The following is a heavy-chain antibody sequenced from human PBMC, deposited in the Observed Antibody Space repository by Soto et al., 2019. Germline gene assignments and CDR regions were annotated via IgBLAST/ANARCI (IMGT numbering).Heavy chain of an antibody. CDR2: IIPVSPIA. CDR1: GGIPISFG. Sequence: VKVSCHPSGGIPISFGINWVRQAPGQGLEWMGGIIPVSPIANYAQKFQGRVTITAGKSTNTAYMELSSLRSEDTAVYFCARGRDDFYYYAMDVWGQGTTVTVSS. V-gene: IGHV1-69*17. CDR3: ARGRDDFYYYAMDV. J-gene: IGHJ6*02.